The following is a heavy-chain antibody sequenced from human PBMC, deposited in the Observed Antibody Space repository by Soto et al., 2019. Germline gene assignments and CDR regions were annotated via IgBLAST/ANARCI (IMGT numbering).Heavy chain of an antibody. V-gene: IGHV4-34*01. CDR2: INHSGST. D-gene: IGHD2-8*02. CDR3: ARDKITGLFDY. J-gene: IGHJ4*02. Sequence: PSETRSLTCAGYGGSFSGYYLTWIRQPPGTGLEGIGEINHSGSTNYNPSLKRRVTVSVDTSKNKFSLKLTSVTAADTAVYYCARDKITGLFDYWGQGTLVTVSS. CDR1: GGSFSGYY.